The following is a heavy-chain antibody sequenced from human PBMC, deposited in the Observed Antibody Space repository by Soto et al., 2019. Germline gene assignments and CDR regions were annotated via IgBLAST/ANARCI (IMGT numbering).Heavy chain of an antibody. CDR3: ARDRLVMDYYYYYGMDV. D-gene: IGHD6-6*01. V-gene: IGHV4-61*01. J-gene: IGHJ6*02. CDR1: GGSVSSGSYY. Sequence: SETLSLTCTVSGGSVSSGSYYWSWIRQPPGKGLEWIGYIYYSGSTNYNPSLKSRVTISVDTSKNQFSLKLSSVTAADTAVYYCARDRLVMDYYYYYGMDVWGQGTTVTVSS. CDR2: IYYSGST.